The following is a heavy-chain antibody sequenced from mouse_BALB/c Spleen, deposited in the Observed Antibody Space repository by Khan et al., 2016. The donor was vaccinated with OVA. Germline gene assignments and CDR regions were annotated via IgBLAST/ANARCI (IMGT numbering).Heavy chain of an antibody. CDR3: ARDYWFTY. Sequence: EVELVESGGGLVKPGGSLKLSCAASGFTFSTYAMSWVRQTPEKRLEWVASISSGGSTYYPDSVKGRFTIARDNDRNILYLQMISLRSKDTAMYYCARDYWFTYWGQGTLVTVSA. CDR1: GFTFSTYA. CDR2: ISSGGST. V-gene: IGHV5-6-5*01. J-gene: IGHJ3*01.